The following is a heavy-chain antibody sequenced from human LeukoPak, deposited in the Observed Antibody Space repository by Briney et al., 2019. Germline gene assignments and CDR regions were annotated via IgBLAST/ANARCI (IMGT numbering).Heavy chain of an antibody. V-gene: IGHV3-23*01. J-gene: IGHJ4*02. CDR2: LSGSGGST. D-gene: IGHD1-1*01. CDR3: ARMNDYYFDN. Sequence: GGSLRLSCAASGFIFNKHAMSWVRQAPGKGLEWVSGLSGSGGSTDYADSVKGRFTVSRDNSENTLYLQMNSLRAEDTAVYYCARMNDYYFDNWGQGTLVTVSS. CDR1: GFIFNKHA.